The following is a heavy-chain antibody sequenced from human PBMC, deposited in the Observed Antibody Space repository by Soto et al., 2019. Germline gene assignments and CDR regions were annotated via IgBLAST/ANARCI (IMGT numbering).Heavy chain of an antibody. Sequence: GASVKVSCKASGYVFADYGIHWARLAPGQRLEWMGRIDPGSGDTNSLERFRGRVSFTRDTSANTAYMELRSLTSEDTTVFYCARGPNGHYSYFDHWGQGALVTVSS. J-gene: IGHJ4*02. CDR3: ARGPNGHYSYFDH. CDR1: GYVFADYG. D-gene: IGHD4-17*01. CDR2: IDPGSGDT. V-gene: IGHV1-3*01.